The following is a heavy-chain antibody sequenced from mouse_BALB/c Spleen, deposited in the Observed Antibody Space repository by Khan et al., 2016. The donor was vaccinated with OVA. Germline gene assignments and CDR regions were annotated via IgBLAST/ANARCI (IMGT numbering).Heavy chain of an antibody. J-gene: IGHJ3*01. CDR3: ARRGYYYDDPFPY. Sequence: EVELVESGPGLVKPSQSLSLTCTVTGYSITSEYAWNWIRQFPGDKLEWMGYINYSGNTSFNPSLKSRTSITRDTSKNQFFLQLNSVTTEDTATYYCARRGYYYDDPFPYWGQGTLVTVSA. V-gene: IGHV3-2*02. D-gene: IGHD2-4*01. CDR2: INYSGNT. CDR1: GYSITSEYA.